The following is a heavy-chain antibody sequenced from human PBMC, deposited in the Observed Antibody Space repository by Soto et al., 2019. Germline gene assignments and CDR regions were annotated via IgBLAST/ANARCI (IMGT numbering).Heavy chain of an antibody. CDR1: GFTFSSYG. Sequence: VQLVESGGGVVQPGRSLRLSCAASGFTFSSYGMHWVRQAPGKGLEWVAVISYDGSNKYYADSVKGRFTISRDNSKNTLYLQMNSLRAEDTAVYYCAKDREQQWGQGTLVTVSS. V-gene: IGHV3-30*18. D-gene: IGHD1-26*01. CDR2: ISYDGSNK. CDR3: AKDREQQ. J-gene: IGHJ4*02.